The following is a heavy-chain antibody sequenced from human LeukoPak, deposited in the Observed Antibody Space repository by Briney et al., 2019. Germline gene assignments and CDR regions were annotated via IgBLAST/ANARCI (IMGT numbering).Heavy chain of an antibody. CDR3: ARGGPEWPLDY. V-gene: IGHV3-33*01. CDR2: IGYDGSNK. Sequence: PGGSLRLSGAASVFSFSIYGMLWVRQAPGKGMEWVAVIGYDGSNKYYADSVKGRFINSRDNSKNTLYLQVNGPRVEETAVYYCARGGPEWPLDYWGQGTLVTVST. D-gene: IGHD3-3*01. J-gene: IGHJ4*02. CDR1: VFSFSIYG.